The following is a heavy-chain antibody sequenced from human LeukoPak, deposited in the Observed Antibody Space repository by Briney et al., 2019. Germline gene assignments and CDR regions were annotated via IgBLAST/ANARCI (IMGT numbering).Heavy chain of an antibody. CDR2: ISYDGSNK. CDR3: AKVSSMSSGWPRGGY. V-gene: IGHV3-30*04. Sequence: GGSLRLSCAASGFTFSSYAMHWVRQAPGKGLEWVAVISYDGSNKYYADSVKGRFTISRDNSKNTLYLQMNSPRAEDTAVYYCAKVSSMSSGWPRGGYWGQGTLVTVSS. CDR1: GFTFSSYA. J-gene: IGHJ4*02. D-gene: IGHD6-19*01.